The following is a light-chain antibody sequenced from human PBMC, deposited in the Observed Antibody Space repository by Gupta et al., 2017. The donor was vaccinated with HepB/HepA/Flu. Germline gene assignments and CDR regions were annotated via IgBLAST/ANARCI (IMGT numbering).Light chain of an antibody. V-gene: IGLV2-14*03. CDR3: SSYTSSSTLYV. Sequence: QSALTQPASVSGSPGQSITISCTGTSSDVGDYNYVSWYQQHPGKAPKLMIYDVSYRPSGVSNRFSGSKSVNTASLTISGLQAEDEADYYCSSYTSSSTLYVFGTGTKVTVL. CDR2: DVS. J-gene: IGLJ1*01. CDR1: SSDVGDYNY.